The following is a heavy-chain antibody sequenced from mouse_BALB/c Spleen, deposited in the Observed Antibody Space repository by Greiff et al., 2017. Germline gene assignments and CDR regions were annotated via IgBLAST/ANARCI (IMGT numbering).Heavy chain of an antibody. D-gene: IGHD1-1*01. J-gene: IGHJ4*01. Sequence: QVQLQQSGAELVKPGASVKLSCKPSGYTFTSYWIQWVKQRPGQGLGWIGEIFPGTGTTYYNEKFKGKATLTIDTSSSTAYMQLSSLTSEDSAVYFCARDYYGSSYAMDYWGQGTSVTVSS. V-gene: IGHV1S132*01. CDR3: ARDYYGSSYAMDY. CDR2: IFPGTGTT. CDR1: GYTFTSYW.